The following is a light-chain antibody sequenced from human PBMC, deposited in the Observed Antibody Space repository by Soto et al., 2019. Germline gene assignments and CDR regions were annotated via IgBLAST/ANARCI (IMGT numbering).Light chain of an antibody. CDR3: MQGTHWPWT. CDR1: QILVYSDGNTY. V-gene: IGKV2-30*01. J-gene: IGKJ1*01. Sequence: DVVMTQSPLSLPVTLGQPASISCRASQILVYSDGNTYLNWCKTRPGQSPRRLIYKVSNRDSGVPDRFSGSGSGTDGTLKIRRVEAEEGGVDYGMQGTHWPWTGGHGNKVDIK. CDR2: KVS.